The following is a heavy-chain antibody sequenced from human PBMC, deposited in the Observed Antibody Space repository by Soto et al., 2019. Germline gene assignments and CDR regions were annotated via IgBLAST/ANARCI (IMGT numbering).Heavy chain of an antibody. V-gene: IGHV4-59*01. J-gene: IGHJ4*02. CDR3: AIQLRPYGSGSYFDY. CDR2: IYYSGST. CDR1: GGSISSYY. Sequence: SEILSLTCTVSGGSISSYYWSWIRQPPGKGLEWIGYIYYSGSTNYNPSLKSRVTISVDTSKNQFSLKLSSVTAADTAVYYCAIQLRPYGSGSYFDYWGQGTLVTVSS. D-gene: IGHD3-10*01.